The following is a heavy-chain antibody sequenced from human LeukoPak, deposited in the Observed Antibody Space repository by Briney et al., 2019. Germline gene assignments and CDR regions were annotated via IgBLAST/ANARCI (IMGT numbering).Heavy chain of an antibody. CDR3: ASGYTSGR. D-gene: IGHD6-19*01. V-gene: IGHV3-7*01. J-gene: IGHJ1*01. CDR2: INQDGSGK. Sequence: PGGSLRLSCAASGFTFSSYWMTWVRQAPGEGLEWVANINQDGSGKYYVDSVKGRFTVSRDNAKNSLYLQMNSLRAEDTAVYYCASGYTSGRWGQGTLVTVSS. CDR1: GFTFSSYW.